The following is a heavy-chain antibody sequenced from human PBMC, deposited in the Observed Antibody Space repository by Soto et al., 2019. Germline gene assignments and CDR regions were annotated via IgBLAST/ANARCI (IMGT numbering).Heavy chain of an antibody. CDR1: GFTFSTHA. D-gene: IGHD6-13*01. CDR3: ARYQTGITTAGGGRIDH. Sequence: ESGGGVVQPGRSLRLSCAASGFTFSTHAMHWVRQAPGKGLECVAIVSFDGTNKYHADSVKGRFTISRDNSKNTLYLQMSGLTPEDTAVYYCARYQTGITTAGGGRIDHWGQGTLVTVSS. J-gene: IGHJ4*02. CDR2: VSFDGTNK. V-gene: IGHV3-30-3*01.